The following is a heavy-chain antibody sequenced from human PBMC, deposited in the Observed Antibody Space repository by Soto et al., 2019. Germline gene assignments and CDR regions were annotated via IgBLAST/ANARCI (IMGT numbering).Heavy chain of an antibody. CDR2: IYYSGST. Sequence: SETLSLTCTVSGGSISSSSYYWGWIRQPPGKGLEWIGSIYYSGSTYYNPSLKSRVTISVDTSKNQFSLKLTSVTAADTAVYYCARGGSNDWQVAFDIWGQGTMVTVSS. V-gene: IGHV4-39*01. CDR1: GGSISSSSYY. CDR3: ARGGSNDWQVAFDI. J-gene: IGHJ3*02. D-gene: IGHD3-9*01.